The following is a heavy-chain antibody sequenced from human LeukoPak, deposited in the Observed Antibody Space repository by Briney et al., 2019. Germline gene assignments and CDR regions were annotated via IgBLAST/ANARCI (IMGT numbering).Heavy chain of an antibody. Sequence: GRSLRLSCAASGFTYSSYGMHWVRQAPGKGLEWVSSISASGDKTFYADSVKGRFTISRDNSKNTLYVQMNSLRAEDTATYYCAKDLDTADPRGVIDYWGQGTLVTVSS. V-gene: IGHV3-23*01. J-gene: IGHJ4*02. CDR1: GFTYSSYG. CDR2: ISASGDKT. CDR3: AKDLDTADPRGVIDY. D-gene: IGHD2-21*02.